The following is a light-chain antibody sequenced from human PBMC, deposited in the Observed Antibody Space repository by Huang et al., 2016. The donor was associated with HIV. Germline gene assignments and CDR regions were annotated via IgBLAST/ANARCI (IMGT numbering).Light chain of an antibody. V-gene: IGKV3D-15*02. J-gene: IGKJ3*01. CDR2: GAS. CDR3: QQYNNWAFT. CDR1: QSVRSN. Sequence: EVVMMQSPATLSVSPGERATLSCRASQSVRSNLAWYERNPGQAPRLLIYGASTRATGVPARFSGSGSGTEFTLTISSLRSEDSALYYCQQYNNWAFTFGPGTRVDIK.